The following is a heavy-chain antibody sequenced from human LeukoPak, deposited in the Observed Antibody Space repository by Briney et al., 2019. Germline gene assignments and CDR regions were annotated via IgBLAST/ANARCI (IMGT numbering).Heavy chain of an antibody. J-gene: IGHJ4*02. CDR1: GGSISSYY. Sequence: SETLSLTCTVSGGSISSYYWSWIRQPPGKGLEWIGYIYYSGSTYYNPSLKSRVTISVDTSKNQFSLKLSSVTAADTAVYYCARGGVRYYGSGTIDYWGQGTLVTVSS. V-gene: IGHV4-30-4*08. D-gene: IGHD3-10*01. CDR2: IYYSGST. CDR3: ARGGVRYYGSGTIDY.